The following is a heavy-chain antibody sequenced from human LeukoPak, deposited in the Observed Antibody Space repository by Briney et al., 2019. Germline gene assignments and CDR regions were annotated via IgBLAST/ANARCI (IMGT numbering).Heavy chain of an antibody. CDR3: ARDSGSASSDSSGYYFDY. V-gene: IGHV3-20*04. J-gene: IGHJ4*02. CDR2: INWNGGST. D-gene: IGHD3-22*01. Sequence: GGSLRLSCAASGFTFDDYGMSWVRQAPGKGLEWVSGINWNGGSTGYADSVKGRFTISRDNAKNSLYLQMNSLRAEDTVLYYCARDSGSASSDSSGYYFDYWGQGTLVTVSS. CDR1: GFTFDDYG.